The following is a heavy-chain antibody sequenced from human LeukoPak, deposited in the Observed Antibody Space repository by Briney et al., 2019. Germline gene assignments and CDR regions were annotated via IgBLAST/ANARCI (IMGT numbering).Heavy chain of an antibody. CDR2: ISSSGSTI. V-gene: IGHV3-48*03. D-gene: IGHD3-9*01. CDR1: GFTFSSYE. J-gene: IGHJ5*02. Sequence: GGSLRLSCAASGFTFSSYEMNWVRQAPGKGLEWVSYISSSGSTIYYADSVKGRFTISRDNAKNSLYLQMNSLRAEDTAVYYCAGEDYDFLKGKSFDPWGQGTLVTVSS. CDR3: AGEDYDFLKGKSFDP.